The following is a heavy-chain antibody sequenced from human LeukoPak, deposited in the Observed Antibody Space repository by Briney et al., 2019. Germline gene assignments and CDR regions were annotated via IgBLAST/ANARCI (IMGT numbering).Heavy chain of an antibody. CDR1: GGSISSYY. Sequence: PSETLSLTCPISGGSISSYYWNWIRQPPGKGLEWIGYVYYSGTNNFNPSLKSRLTISVDTFKNQFSLRLNSVTAADTAVYYCARDRGYYGMDVWGQGTTDTVTS. CDR3: ARDRGYYGMDV. V-gene: IGHV4-59*01. CDR2: VYYSGTN. J-gene: IGHJ6*02.